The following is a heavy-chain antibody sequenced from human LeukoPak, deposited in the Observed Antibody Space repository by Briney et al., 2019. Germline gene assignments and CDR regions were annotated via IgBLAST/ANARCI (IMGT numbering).Heavy chain of an antibody. Sequence: ASVKVSCKASGYTFTSYDINLVRQATGQGLEWMGWMNPNSGNTGYAQKFQGRVTMTRNTSISTAYMELSSLRSEDTAVYYCARGNEAGLWLLPGYWGQGTLVTVSS. D-gene: IGHD3-22*01. V-gene: IGHV1-8*01. CDR1: GYTFTSYD. J-gene: IGHJ4*02. CDR3: ARGNEAGLWLLPGY. CDR2: MNPNSGNT.